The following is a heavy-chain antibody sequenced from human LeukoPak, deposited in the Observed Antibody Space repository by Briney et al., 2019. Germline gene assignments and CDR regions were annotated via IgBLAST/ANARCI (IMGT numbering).Heavy chain of an antibody. V-gene: IGHV1-8*01. D-gene: IGHD3-22*01. CDR1: GYTFTSYD. CDR3: ASGYYYDSSGYLPDHY. J-gene: IGHJ4*02. CDR2: MNPNRGNT. Sequence: GASVKVSCKASGYTFTSYDINWVREGTGQGLEWMGGMNPNRGNTGYAQKFQVRVTMTRNTSLSTAYMELSSLRADDTAVYYCASGYYYDSSGYLPDHYWGQGTLVTVSS.